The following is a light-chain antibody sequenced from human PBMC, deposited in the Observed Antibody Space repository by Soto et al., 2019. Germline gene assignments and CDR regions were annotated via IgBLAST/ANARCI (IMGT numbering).Light chain of an antibody. J-gene: IGLJ1*01. CDR3: SSHGGNSPYV. CDR1: TSNIGGYDY. Sequence: QSALTQPPSASGSPGQSVAISCTGTTSNIGGYDYVSWYQQHPGKAPKLIIYGVNKRPSGVPDRFSGSKSGNTASLTVSGLQAEDEADYYCSSHGGNSPYVFGTGTKLTVL. V-gene: IGLV2-8*01. CDR2: GVN.